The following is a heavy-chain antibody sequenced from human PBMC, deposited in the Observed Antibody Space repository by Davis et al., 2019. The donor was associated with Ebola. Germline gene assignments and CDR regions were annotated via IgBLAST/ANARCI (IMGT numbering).Heavy chain of an antibody. V-gene: IGHV3-23*01. CDR2: ISGTCGST. D-gene: IGHD6-19*01. CDR1: GFTFTYHA. Sequence: GESLKISCAASGFTFTYHAMNWVRQAPGRGLEWVSGISGTCGSTYYADSVKGRFTISRDNSKNTLHLQMNSLRVEDTAIYYCAKDTSNVWFDVWGQGTMVTVSS. J-gene: IGHJ3*01. CDR3: AKDTSNVWFDV.